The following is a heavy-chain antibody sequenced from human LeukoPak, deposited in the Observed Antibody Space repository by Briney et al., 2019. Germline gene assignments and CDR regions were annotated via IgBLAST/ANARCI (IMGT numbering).Heavy chain of an antibody. Sequence: ASVKVSCKASGYTFTSYYMHWVRQAPGQGLEWMGIINPSGGSTSYAQKFQGRATMTRDTSTSTVYMELSSLRSEDTAVYYCARENPAGYYDFWSGSYYFDYWGQGTLVTVSS. CDR3: ARENPAGYYDFWSGSYYFDY. CDR1: GYTFTSYY. V-gene: IGHV1-46*01. CDR2: INPSGGST. J-gene: IGHJ4*02. D-gene: IGHD3-3*01.